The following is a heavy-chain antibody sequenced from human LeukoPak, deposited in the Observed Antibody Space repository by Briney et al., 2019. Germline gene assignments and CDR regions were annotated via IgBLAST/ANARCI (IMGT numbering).Heavy chain of an antibody. D-gene: IGHD2-2*01. CDR1: GYTFTGYY. CDR3: ARSGYCSSTSCYEAPGD. CDR2: INPNSGGT. V-gene: IGHV1-2*02. J-gene: IGHJ4*02. Sequence: GASVKVSCKASGYTFTGYYMHWVRQAPGQGLEWMGWINPNSGGTNYAQKFQGRVTMTRDTSISTAYMELSRLRSDDTAVYYCARSGYCSSTSCYEAPGDWGQGTLVTVSS.